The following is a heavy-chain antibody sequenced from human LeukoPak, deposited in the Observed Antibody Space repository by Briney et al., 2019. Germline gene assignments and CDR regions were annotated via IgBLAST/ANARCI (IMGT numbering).Heavy chain of an antibody. J-gene: IGHJ3*02. CDR3: ARAYDNAFDI. CDR1: GFTFRSYA. V-gene: IGHV3-30-3*01. D-gene: IGHD3-22*01. Sequence: HPGGSLRLSCAASGFTFRSYAMHWVRQAPGKGLEWVAVTSFDGTNKYYADSVKGRFTISRDNSKNTLYLQMNSLRAEDTAVYYCARAYDNAFDIWGQGTMVTVSS. CDR2: TSFDGTNK.